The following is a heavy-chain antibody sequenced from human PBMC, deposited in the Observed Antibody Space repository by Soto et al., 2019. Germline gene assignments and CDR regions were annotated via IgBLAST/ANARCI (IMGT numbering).Heavy chain of an antibody. V-gene: IGHV1-3*01. CDR1: GYTFTSYA. CDR2: INAGNGNT. J-gene: IGHJ6*02. Sequence: ASVKVSCKASGYTFTSYAMHWVRQAPGQRLEWMGWINAGNGNTKYSQKFQGGVTMTRDTSASTAYMELSRLRSDDTAVYYCARANSSGWDDYYYYGMDVWGQGTTVTVSS. D-gene: IGHD6-19*01. CDR3: ARANSSGWDDYYYYGMDV.